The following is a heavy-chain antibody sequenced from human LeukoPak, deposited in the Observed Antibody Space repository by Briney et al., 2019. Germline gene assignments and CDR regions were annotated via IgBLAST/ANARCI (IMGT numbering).Heavy chain of an antibody. CDR1: GFTFSSHW. V-gene: IGHV3-74*01. J-gene: IGHJ6*02. CDR3: ARERQYDMDV. Sequence: PGGSLRLSCVASGFTFSSHWMHWVRQAPGSGLVWVSRVNSDGSRTSYADSVKGRFTISRDNAKNTLYLQVNSLRAEDMAVYYCARERQYDMDVWGQGTTVTVSS. CDR2: VNSDGSRT.